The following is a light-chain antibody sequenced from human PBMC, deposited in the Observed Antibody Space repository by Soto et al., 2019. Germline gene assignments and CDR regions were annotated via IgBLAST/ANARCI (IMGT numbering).Light chain of an antibody. CDR1: QSVSGY. J-gene: IGKJ1*01. CDR3: QQYNNWPWT. V-gene: IGKV3D-15*01. Sequence: EIVLTQSPATLSLSPGETATLSCRASQSVSGYIGWCQQKPGQAPRLLIYADSNRATGIPARFSGSGSGTDFTLTISSLQSEDFAVYYCQQYNNWPWTFGQGTKVDIK. CDR2: ADS.